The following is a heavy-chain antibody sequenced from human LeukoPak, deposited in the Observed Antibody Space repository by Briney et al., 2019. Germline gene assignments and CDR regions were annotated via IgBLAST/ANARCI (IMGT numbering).Heavy chain of an antibody. CDR1: GFTFSSYA. V-gene: IGHV3-48*03. CDR2: ITSSGTTI. J-gene: IGHJ4*02. D-gene: IGHD6-19*01. CDR3: ARAYSSVASCDY. Sequence: GGSLRLSCAASGFTFSSYAMNWVRQAPGKGLGWVSYITSSGTTIHYADSVKGRFTISRDNAKNSLYLQMNSLSAEDTAVYYCARAYSSVASCDYWGQGTLVTVSS.